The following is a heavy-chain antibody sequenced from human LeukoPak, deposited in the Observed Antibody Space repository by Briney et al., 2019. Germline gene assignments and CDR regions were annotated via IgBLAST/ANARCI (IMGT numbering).Heavy chain of an antibody. D-gene: IGHD3-10*01. J-gene: IGHJ3*02. V-gene: IGHV4-38-2*01. CDR2: IYHSGST. Sequence: SETLSLTCAVSGYSISSGYYWGWIRQPPGKGLEWIGSIYHSGSTYYNPSLKSRVTISVDTSKNQFSLKLSSVTAADTAVYYCARTHLRFGELLWEGDAFDIWGQGNNGHRLF. CDR1: GYSISSGYY. CDR3: ARTHLRFGELLWEGDAFDI.